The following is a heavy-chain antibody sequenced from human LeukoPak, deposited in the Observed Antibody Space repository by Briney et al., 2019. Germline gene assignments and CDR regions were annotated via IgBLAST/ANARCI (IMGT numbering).Heavy chain of an antibody. D-gene: IGHD2-2*03. V-gene: IGHV1-46*03. CDR1: GYTFTSYY. Sequence: GASVKVSCKASGYTFTSYYMHWVRQAPGQGLEWMGIINPSGGSTSYAQKFQGRVTMTRDTSTSTVYMELSSLRSEDTAVYYCATEAVDIVVVPAEGSWFDPWGQGTLVTVSS. CDR2: INPSGGST. CDR3: ATEAVDIVVVPAEGSWFDP. J-gene: IGHJ5*02.